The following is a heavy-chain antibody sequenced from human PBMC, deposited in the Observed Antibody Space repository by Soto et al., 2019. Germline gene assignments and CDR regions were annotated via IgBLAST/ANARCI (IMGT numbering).Heavy chain of an antibody. V-gene: IGHV4-31*03. D-gene: IGHD6-6*01. CDR2: IYYSGST. Sequence: PSETLSLTCTVSGGSISSGGYYWSWIRQHPGKGLEWIGYIYYSGSTYYNPSLKSRVTISVDTSKNQFSLKLSSVTAADTAVYYCSVTALSSSPFYGMDVWGQGTTVT. CDR3: SVTALSSSPFYGMDV. J-gene: IGHJ6*02. CDR1: GGSISSGGYY.